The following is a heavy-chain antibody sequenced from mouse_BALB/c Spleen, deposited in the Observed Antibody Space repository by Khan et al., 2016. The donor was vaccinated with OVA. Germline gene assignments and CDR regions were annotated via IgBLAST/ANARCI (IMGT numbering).Heavy chain of an antibody. J-gene: IGHJ3*01. V-gene: IGHV2-2*01. CDR2: IWSGGNT. CDR3: ARNSYMYDFTY. D-gene: IGHD2-14*01. Sequence: QVQLQQSGPGLVQPSQSLSITCTVSVFSLTTYGVHWVRQSPGKGLEWLGLIWSGGNTDYNAAFISRLSITKDNSKSQVFFKMNSLQADDTAMYYCARNSYMYDFTYWGQGTLVTVSA. CDR1: VFSLTTYG.